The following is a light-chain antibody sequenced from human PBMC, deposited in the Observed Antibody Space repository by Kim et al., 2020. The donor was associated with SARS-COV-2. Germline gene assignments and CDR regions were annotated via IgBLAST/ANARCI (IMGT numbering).Light chain of an antibody. V-gene: IGKV3-15*01. Sequence: VSPGERATLSGRASQSINSDLVWFQKRPGQAPRLLIYGASTRATGVPARFSGSGSGTVFTLTINSLQSEDSAVYYCQQHKNWPRTFGGGTKVDIK. J-gene: IGKJ4*01. CDR2: GAS. CDR1: QSINSD. CDR3: QQHKNWPRT.